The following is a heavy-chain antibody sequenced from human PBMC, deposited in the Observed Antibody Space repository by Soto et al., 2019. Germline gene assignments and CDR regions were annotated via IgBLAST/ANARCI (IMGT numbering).Heavy chain of an antibody. CDR3: AKGSAGFSNSWADY. Sequence: VGSLRLSCGVSVFTFRTYAMTWVRHSPGKGLEWVSGISGAGTATNYADSVKGRFTISRDNSKNTLYLQMTSLRAEDTGVYYCAKGSAGFSNSWADYWGQGTQVTVSS. J-gene: IGHJ4*02. CDR2: ISGAGTAT. D-gene: IGHD6-13*01. CDR1: VFTFRTYA. V-gene: IGHV3-23*01.